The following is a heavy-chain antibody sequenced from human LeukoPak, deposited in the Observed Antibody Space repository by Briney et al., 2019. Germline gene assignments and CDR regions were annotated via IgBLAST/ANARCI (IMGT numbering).Heavy chain of an antibody. V-gene: IGHV4-34*01. CDR3: ARGVGLTQGGAFDF. D-gene: IGHD3-16*01. CDR2: IYHSGST. Sequence: SETLSLTCAVYGGSFSGYYWSWMRQPPGKGLEWIGSIYHSGSTHYKSSLKSRVTISVDTSKNQLSLKLTSVTAADTAVYYCARGVGLTQGGAFDFWGQGTLVTVSS. J-gene: IGHJ4*02. CDR1: GGSFSGYY.